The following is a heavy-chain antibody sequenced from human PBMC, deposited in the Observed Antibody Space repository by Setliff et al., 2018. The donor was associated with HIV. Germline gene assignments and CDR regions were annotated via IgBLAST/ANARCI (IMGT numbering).Heavy chain of an antibody. V-gene: IGHV4-4*02. CDR2: MWHSGST. J-gene: IGHJ4*02. Sequence: PSETLSLTCALSGGSVSSATWWTWVRQTPEKGLEWIGEMWHSGSTHCSPSLKSRVTISIDGSKNQFSLKMTSVTAADTAVYYCAGSSGWWRLDYWGQGALVTVSS. CDR3: AGSSGWWRLDY. CDR1: GGSVSSATW. D-gene: IGHD6-19*01.